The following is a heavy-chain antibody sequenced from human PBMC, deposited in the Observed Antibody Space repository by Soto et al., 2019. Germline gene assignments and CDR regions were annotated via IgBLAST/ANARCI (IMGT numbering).Heavy chain of an antibody. CDR3: AKSCSSWTNYFDS. Sequence: GGSLRLSCAVSGFIFSNYWMSWVRQAPGKGLEWVANIKQDESEKYYVDSVKGRFTISRDNAKDSLYLQMDRLRAEDTGTYYCAKSCSSWTNYFDSWGQGILVTVSS. D-gene: IGHD6-13*01. J-gene: IGHJ4*02. V-gene: IGHV3-7*01. CDR1: GFIFSNYW. CDR2: IKQDESEK.